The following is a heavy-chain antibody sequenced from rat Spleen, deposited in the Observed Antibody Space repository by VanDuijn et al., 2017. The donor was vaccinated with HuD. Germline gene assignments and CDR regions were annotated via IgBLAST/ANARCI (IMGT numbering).Heavy chain of an antibody. V-gene: IGHV5-20*01. J-gene: IGHJ2*01. CDR2: ISYDDTST. CDR3: TRDRILRSTGFDY. Sequence: EVQLAESGGGLVQPGRSLKLSCAVSGFTFSDYYMAWVRQAPTKGLEWVASISYDDTSTHYRDSVKGRFTISRDNAKNTQYLQMDSLRSEDTATYYCTRDRILRSTGFDYWGQGVMVTVSS. CDR1: GFTFSDYY. D-gene: IGHD1-6*01.